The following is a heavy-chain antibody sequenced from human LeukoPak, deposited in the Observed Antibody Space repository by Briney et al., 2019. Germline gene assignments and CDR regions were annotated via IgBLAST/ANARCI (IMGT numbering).Heavy chain of an antibody. CDR2: INPKSGDT. Sequence: ASVKVSCKASGYSFIGYYLHWVRQAPGQGLEWMGWINPKSGDTNYAQKFQGRVTMTRDTSINTAYMDLSSLRSDDTAVYYCPRLEYQLLSSPGYYYYYYMDVWGKGTTVTVSS. CDR3: PRLEYQLLSSPGYYYYYYMDV. D-gene: IGHD2-2*01. CDR1: GYSFIGYY. V-gene: IGHV1-2*02. J-gene: IGHJ6*03.